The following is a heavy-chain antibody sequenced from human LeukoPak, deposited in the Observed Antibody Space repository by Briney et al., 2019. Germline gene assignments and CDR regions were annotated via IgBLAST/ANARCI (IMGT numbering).Heavy chain of an antibody. D-gene: IGHD6-19*01. Sequence: GGSLRLSCAASGFTINNYALHWVRQAPGKGLEWVAVLAHDGGAKYFADSAKGRFTISRDNSKNTLYLQVSSLTAEDTVIYYCARVPPAVAGIDYWGQGTLVTVSS. J-gene: IGHJ4*02. CDR1: GFTINNYA. CDR3: ARVPPAVAGIDY. CDR2: LAHDGGAK. V-gene: IGHV3-30*04.